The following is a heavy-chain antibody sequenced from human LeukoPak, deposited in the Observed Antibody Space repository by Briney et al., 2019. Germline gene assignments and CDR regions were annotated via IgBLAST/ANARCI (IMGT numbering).Heavy chain of an antibody. V-gene: IGHV3-23*05. CDR1: GFTFTTFA. Sequence: GGSLRLSCAASGFTFTTFAMSWVRRSPGKRLEWVAATAANGRDTYHADSVKGRFTVSRDNSRNTLYLQMNGLRAEDTAVYYCASGPSIDYWGQGTLVTVSS. CDR3: ASGPSIDY. J-gene: IGHJ4*02. CDR2: TAANGRDT.